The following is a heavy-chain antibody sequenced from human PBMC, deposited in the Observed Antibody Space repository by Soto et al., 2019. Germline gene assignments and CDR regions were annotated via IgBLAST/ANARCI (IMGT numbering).Heavy chain of an antibody. V-gene: IGHV1-58*01. J-gene: IGHJ4*02. CDR3: AAGPGLTYYDSSGYYDY. D-gene: IGHD3-22*01. Sequence: SVKVSCTASVFTFTSSAVQWVRQARGQRLEWIGWIVVGSGNTNYAQKFQERVTITRDMSTSTAYMELSSLRSEDTAVYYCAAGPGLTYYDSSGYYDYWGQGTLVTVSS. CDR2: IVVGSGNT. CDR1: VFTFTSSA.